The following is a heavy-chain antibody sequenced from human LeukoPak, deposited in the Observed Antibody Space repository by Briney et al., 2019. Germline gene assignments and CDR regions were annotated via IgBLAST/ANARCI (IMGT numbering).Heavy chain of an antibody. D-gene: IGHD2-2*01. V-gene: IGHV4-61*02. Sequence: SETLSLTCTVSGGSVNSGRYYWSWIRQPAGTGLEWIGRIYTSGSTNYNPSLKSRVTISVDTSKNQFSLKLSSVTAADTAVYYCARYRRGIVVVPAADWYFDLWGRGTLVTVSS. J-gene: IGHJ2*01. CDR2: IYTSGST. CDR3: ARYRRGIVVVPAADWYFDL. CDR1: GGSVNSGRYY.